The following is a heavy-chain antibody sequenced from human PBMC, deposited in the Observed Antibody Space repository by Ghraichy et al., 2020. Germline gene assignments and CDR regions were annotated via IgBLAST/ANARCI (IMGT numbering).Heavy chain of an antibody. J-gene: IGHJ4*02. Sequence: LSLTCAASGFNFNNYALSWVRQAPGKGLEWVSGITGRGVATYYADSVKGRFTISKDSSTNTLYLRMNSLRVEDTAVYYCAKGDPQNYDIFTGYYRNDYWGQGTLVSVSA. CDR1: GFNFNNYA. CDR3: AKGDPQNYDIFTGYYRNDY. V-gene: IGHV3-23*01. CDR2: ITGRGVAT. D-gene: IGHD3-9*01.